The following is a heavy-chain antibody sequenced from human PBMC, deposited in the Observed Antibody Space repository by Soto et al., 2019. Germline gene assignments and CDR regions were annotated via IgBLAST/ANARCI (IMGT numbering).Heavy chain of an antibody. CDR1: GYTLTDYQ. CDR2: INPDSGGT. CDR3: TRDMVQGVTILSY. V-gene: IGHV1-2*02. D-gene: IGHD3-10*01. Sequence: ASVKVSCKASGYTLTDYQIYWVRQAPGQGLEWMGWINPDSGGTGYAQNFQGRVTMTRDTSISTAYMELSRLESDDTAVYYCTRDMVQGVTILSYWGQGTLVTVAS. J-gene: IGHJ4*02.